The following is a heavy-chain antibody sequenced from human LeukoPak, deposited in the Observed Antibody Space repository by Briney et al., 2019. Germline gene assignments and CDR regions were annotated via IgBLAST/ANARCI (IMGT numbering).Heavy chain of an antibody. Sequence: GGSLRLSCAASGFTFDDYIMHWVRQAPGKGLEWVSLISWDGGSTYYADSVKGRFTISRDNSKNSLYLQMNSLRTEDSALYFCAKDAWERESSGFHTNWFFDVWGRGTLVTVSS. D-gene: IGHD3-22*01. CDR2: ISWDGGST. CDR1: GFTFDDYI. J-gene: IGHJ2*01. V-gene: IGHV3-43*01. CDR3: AKDAWERESSGFHTNWFFDV.